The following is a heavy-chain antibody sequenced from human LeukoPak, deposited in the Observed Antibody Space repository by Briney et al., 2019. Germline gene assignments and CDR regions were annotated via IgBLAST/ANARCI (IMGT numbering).Heavy chain of an antibody. CDR3: ARGGGDGYYYY. D-gene: IGHD3-22*01. J-gene: IGHJ4*02. CDR2: IYHSGST. V-gene: IGHV4-30-2*01. Sequence: SQTLSLTCTVSGGSISSGGYYWSWIRQPPGKGLEWIGYIYHSGSTYYNPSLKSRVTISVDRSKNQFSLKLSSVTAADTAVYYCARGGGDGYYYYWGQGTLVTVSS. CDR1: GGSISSGGYY.